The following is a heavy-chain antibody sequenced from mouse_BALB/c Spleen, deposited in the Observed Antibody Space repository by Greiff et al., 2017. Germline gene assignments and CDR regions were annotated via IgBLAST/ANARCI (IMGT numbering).Heavy chain of an antibody. D-gene: IGHD1-2*01. Sequence: VQGVESGPGLVAPSQSLSITCTVSGFSLTSYGVSWVRQPPGKGLEWLGVIWGDGSTNYHSALISRLSISKDNSKSQVFLKLNSLQTDDTATSYCAKTIPPATRRAMDYWGQGTSVTVSS. CDR2: IWGDGST. CDR1: GFSLTSYG. J-gene: IGHJ4*01. CDR3: AKTIPPATRRAMDY. V-gene: IGHV2-3*01.